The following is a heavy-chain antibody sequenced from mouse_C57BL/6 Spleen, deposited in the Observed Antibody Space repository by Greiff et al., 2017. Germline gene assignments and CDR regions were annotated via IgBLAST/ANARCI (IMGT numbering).Heavy chain of an antibody. Sequence: EVKVVESGGGLVKPGGSLKLSCAASGFTFSSYAMSWVRQTPEKRLEWVATISDGGSYTYYPDNVKGRFTISRDNAKNNLYLQMSHLKSEDTAMYYCAREYGSSPLFSYWGQGTLVTVSA. V-gene: IGHV5-4*01. CDR1: GFTFSSYA. CDR3: AREYGSSPLFSY. CDR2: ISDGGSYT. J-gene: IGHJ3*01. D-gene: IGHD1-1*01.